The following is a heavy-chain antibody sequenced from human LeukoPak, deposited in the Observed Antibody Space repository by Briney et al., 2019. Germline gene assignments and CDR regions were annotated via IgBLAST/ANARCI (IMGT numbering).Heavy chain of an antibody. D-gene: IGHD3-3*01. CDR1: GGSISSSSYY. CDR3: ARWNDYYTGNIDY. V-gene: IGHV4-39*07. CDR2: IYYSGST. J-gene: IGHJ4*02. Sequence: SETLSLTCTVSGGSISSSSYYWGWIRRPPGKGLEWIGSIYYSGSTYYNPSLKSRVTISLDTSKNQFSLKLSSVTAADTAVYYCARWNDYYTGNIDYWGQGTLVTVSS.